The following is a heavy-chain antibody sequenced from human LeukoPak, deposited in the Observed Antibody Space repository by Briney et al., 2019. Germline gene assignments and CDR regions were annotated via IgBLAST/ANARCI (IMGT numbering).Heavy chain of an antibody. V-gene: IGHV3-21*01. Sequence: GGSLRLSCAASGFAFSRYAMSWVRQAPGKGLEWVSSISSSSSYIYYADSVKGRFTISRDNAKNSLYLQMNSLRAEDTAVYYCARDSGIAAAGTWGPNDYWGQGTLVTVSS. J-gene: IGHJ4*02. CDR2: ISSSSSYI. D-gene: IGHD6-13*01. CDR1: GFAFSRYA. CDR3: ARDSGIAAAGTWGPNDY.